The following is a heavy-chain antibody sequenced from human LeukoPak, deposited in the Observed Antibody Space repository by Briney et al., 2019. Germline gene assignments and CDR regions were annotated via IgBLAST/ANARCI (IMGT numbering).Heavy chain of an antibody. CDR3: ARGDSNIVVVPAAITI. CDR2: ISAYNGNT. J-gene: IGHJ4*02. Sequence: GALVKVSCKASGYTFTSYGISWVRQAPGQGLEWMGWISAYNGNTNYAQKLQGRVTMTTDTSTSTAYMELRSRRSDDTAVYYCARGDSNIVVVPAAITIWGQGTRVTV. CDR1: GYTFTSYG. V-gene: IGHV1-18*01. D-gene: IGHD2-2*02.